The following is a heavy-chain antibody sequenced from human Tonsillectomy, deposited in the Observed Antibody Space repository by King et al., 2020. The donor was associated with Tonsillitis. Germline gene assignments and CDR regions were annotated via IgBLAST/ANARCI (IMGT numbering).Heavy chain of an antibody. CDR3: ARAGDYYDSSGYYGSYYFDY. CDR1: GGSISSYY. V-gene: IGHV4-59*01. D-gene: IGHD3-22*01. Sequence: VQLQESGPGLVKPSETLSLTCTVSGGSISSYYWSWIRQPPGKGLEWIGYIYSSGSTTYNPSLMSRVTISVDTSKNQFSLKLSSVTAADTAGYYCARAGDYYDSSGYYGSYYFDYWGQGTLVTVSS. CDR2: IYSSGST. J-gene: IGHJ4*02.